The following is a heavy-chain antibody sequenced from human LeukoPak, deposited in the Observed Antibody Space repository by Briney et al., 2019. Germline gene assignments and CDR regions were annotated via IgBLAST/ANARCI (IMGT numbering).Heavy chain of an antibody. Sequence: GGSLRLSCAASGFTFSSYEMNWVRQAPGKGLEWVSYISSSGSTIYYADSVKGRFTISRDNAKNSLYLQMNSLRAEDTAVYYCATLSGYSSSWYSYHYYYYGMDVWGQGTTVTVSS. CDR1: GFTFSSYE. CDR2: ISSSGSTI. J-gene: IGHJ6*02. CDR3: ATLSGYSSSWYSYHYYYYGMDV. V-gene: IGHV3-48*03. D-gene: IGHD6-13*01.